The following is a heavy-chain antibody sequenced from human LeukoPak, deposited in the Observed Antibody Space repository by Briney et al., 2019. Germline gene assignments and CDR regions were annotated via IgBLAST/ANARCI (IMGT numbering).Heavy chain of an antibody. J-gene: IGHJ4*02. Sequence: PSETLSLTCTVSGGSINGGDYYWGWIRQPPGKGLEWIGFIYSSGGTSYNPSLKSRLTISVDTSKNQFSLKLTSVTAADTAVYYCARDYFGLGGIDSWGQGALVTVSS. V-gene: IGHV4-30-4*01. D-gene: IGHD3-16*01. CDR3: ARDYFGLGGIDS. CDR2: IYSSGGT. CDR1: GGSINGGDYY.